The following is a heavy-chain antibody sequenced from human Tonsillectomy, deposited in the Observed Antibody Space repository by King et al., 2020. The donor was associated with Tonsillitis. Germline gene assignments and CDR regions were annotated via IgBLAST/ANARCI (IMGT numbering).Heavy chain of an antibody. CDR1: GFTFSSYG. J-gene: IGHJ3*02. CDR2: ISYVGSNK. CDR3: AKDQGAAFDI. Sequence: VQLVESGGGVVQPGRSLRLSCAASGFTFSSYGMHWVRQAPGKGLAWVAVISYVGSNKYYADSVKGRFTISRDNSKNTLYLQMNSLRAEDTAVYYCAKDQGAAFDIWGQGTMVTVSS. D-gene: IGHD1-26*01. V-gene: IGHV3-30*18.